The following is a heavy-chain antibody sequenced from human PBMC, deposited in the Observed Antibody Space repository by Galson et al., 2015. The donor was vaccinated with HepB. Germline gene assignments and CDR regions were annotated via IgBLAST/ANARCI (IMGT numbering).Heavy chain of an antibody. CDR3: AKGRSFERSYFDF. V-gene: IGHV3-23*01. CDR2: ISGSGSST. Sequence: SLRLSCAVSGFTFSNFAMSWVRQAPGQGLEWVSGISGSGSSTYYSDSVKGRFTISRDNSKNTLYLQMDNLRADDTAFYYCAKGRSFERSYFDFWGQGTLVAVSS. D-gene: IGHD2/OR15-2a*01. J-gene: IGHJ4*02. CDR1: GFTFSNFA.